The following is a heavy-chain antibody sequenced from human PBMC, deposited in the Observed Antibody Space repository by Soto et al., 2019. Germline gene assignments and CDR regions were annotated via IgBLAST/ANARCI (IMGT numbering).Heavy chain of an antibody. D-gene: IGHD6-19*01. J-gene: IGHJ4*02. Sequence: GGSLRLSCAASGFTFSSYWMHWVRQAPGKGLVWVSRINSDGSSTSYADSVKGRFTISRDNAKNTLYLQMNSLRAEDTAVYYCARAAYSSGWYSMVYFDYWGQGTLVTVSS. CDR2: INSDGSST. CDR1: GFTFSSYW. CDR3: ARAAYSSGWYSMVYFDY. V-gene: IGHV3-74*01.